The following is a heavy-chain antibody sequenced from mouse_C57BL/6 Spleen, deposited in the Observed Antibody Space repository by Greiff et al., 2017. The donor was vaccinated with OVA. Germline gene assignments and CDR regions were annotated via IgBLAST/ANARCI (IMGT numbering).Heavy chain of an antibody. CDR3: AREDYGSRGFDY. V-gene: IGHV1-81*01. Sequence: QVQLKQSGAELARPGASVKLSCKASGYTFTSYGISWVKQRTGQGLEWIGEIYPRSGNTYYNEKFKGKATLTADKSSSTAYMELRSLTSEDSAVYFCAREDYGSRGFDYWGQGTTLTVSS. CDR2: IYPRSGNT. CDR1: GYTFTSYG. D-gene: IGHD1-1*01. J-gene: IGHJ2*01.